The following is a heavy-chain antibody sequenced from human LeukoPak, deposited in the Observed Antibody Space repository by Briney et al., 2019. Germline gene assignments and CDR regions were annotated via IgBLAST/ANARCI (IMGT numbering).Heavy chain of an antibody. J-gene: IGHJ6*02. V-gene: IGHV4-34*01. D-gene: IGHD2-15*01. Sequence: PSETLSLTCAVYGGSFSGYYWSWIRQPPGKGLEWIGEINHSGSTNYNPSLKSRVTISVDTSKNQLSLKLSSVTAADTAVYYCARGDCSGGSCYYRGHYYGMDVWGQGTTVTVSS. CDR3: ARGDCSGGSCYYRGHYYGMDV. CDR1: GGSFSGYY. CDR2: INHSGST.